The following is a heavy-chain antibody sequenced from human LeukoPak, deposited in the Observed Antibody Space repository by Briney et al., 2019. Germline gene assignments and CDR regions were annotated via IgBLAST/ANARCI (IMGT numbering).Heavy chain of an antibody. Sequence: ASVKVSCKTLGYTFSGYYIHWVRQAPGQGLEWMGWIDPNSGAANYEKRFQGRVTMTRDISFNTVYLEVRSDDTAVYYCARGEQWQVRYWGQGTLVIVSS. V-gene: IGHV1-2*02. J-gene: IGHJ4*02. CDR1: GYTFSGYY. D-gene: IGHD6-19*01. CDR2: IDPNSGAA. CDR3: ARGEQWQVRY.